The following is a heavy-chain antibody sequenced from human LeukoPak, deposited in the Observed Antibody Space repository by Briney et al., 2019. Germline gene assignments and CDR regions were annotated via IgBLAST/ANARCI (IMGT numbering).Heavy chain of an antibody. J-gene: IGHJ4*02. CDR1: GYTFTTYD. V-gene: IGHV1-8*01. D-gene: IGHD3-10*01. CDR3: ARSPFPGDY. Sequence: ASVKVSCQATGYTFTTYDIHWVRQATGQGLEWMGWMSPHSGNTGHAPKFQDRITLTRVTSISTAYMELSSLTSEDTAVYYCARSPFPGDYWGQGTLVTVSS. CDR2: MSPHSGNT.